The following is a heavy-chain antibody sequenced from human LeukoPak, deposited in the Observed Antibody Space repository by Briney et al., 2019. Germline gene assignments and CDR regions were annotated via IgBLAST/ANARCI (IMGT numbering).Heavy chain of an antibody. CDR2: IYYSGST. J-gene: IGHJ6*03. CDR1: GGSISSYY. CDR3: AKCSGWFVRGKDYYYYYMDV. D-gene: IGHD6-19*01. Sequence: PSETLSLTCTVSGGSISSYYWSWIRQPPGKGLEWIGYIYYSGSTNYNPSLKSRVTMSVDTSKNQFSLKLSSVTAEDTAVYYCAKCSGWFVRGKDYYYYYMDVWGKGTTVTVSS. V-gene: IGHV4-59*12.